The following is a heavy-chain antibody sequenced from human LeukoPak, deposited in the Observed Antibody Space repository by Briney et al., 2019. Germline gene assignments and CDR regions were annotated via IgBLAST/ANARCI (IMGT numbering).Heavy chain of an antibody. CDR2: IIPILGIA. CDR3: ARDLRVSSGWYG. CDR1: GGTFSSYA. J-gene: IGHJ4*02. D-gene: IGHD6-19*01. V-gene: IGHV1-69*04. Sequence: ASVKVSCKSSGGTFSSYAIIWVRQAPGQGLEWMGRIIPILGIANYAQKFQGRVTITADKSTSTAYMELSSLRSEDTAVYYCARDLRVSSGWYGWGQGTLVTVSS.